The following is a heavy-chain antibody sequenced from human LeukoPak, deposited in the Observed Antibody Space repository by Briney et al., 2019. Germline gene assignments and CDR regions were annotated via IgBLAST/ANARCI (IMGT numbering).Heavy chain of an antibody. J-gene: IGHJ4*02. D-gene: IGHD2-2*02. CDR3: ARHMCPSCYNAPLY. V-gene: IGHV4-38-2*02. CDR2: IYHSGRT. CDR1: GYSISSGYY. Sequence: SETLSLTCTVSGYSISSGYYWGWIRQPPGQGLEWIGSIYHSGRTYYNPSLKSRVTISVDTSKNQFSLKLSSVTAADTAVYYCARHMCPSCYNAPLYWGQGTLVTVSS.